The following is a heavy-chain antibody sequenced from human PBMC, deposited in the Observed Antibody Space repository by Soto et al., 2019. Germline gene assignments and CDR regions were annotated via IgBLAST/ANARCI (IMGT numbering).Heavy chain of an antibody. J-gene: IGHJ4*02. CDR3: AREGGLNYFDY. D-gene: IGHD5-12*01. Sequence: PSETLSLTCTVSGGSISSYYWSWIRQPPGKGLEWIGYIYHSGSTNYNPSLKSRVTISVDTSKNQFSLKLSSVTAADTAVYYCAREGGLNYFDYWGQGTLVTVSS. CDR1: GGSISSYY. V-gene: IGHV4-59*01. CDR2: IYHSGST.